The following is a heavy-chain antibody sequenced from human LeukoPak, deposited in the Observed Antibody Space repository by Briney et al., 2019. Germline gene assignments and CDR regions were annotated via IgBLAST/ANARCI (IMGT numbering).Heavy chain of an antibody. D-gene: IGHD1-1*01. Sequence: GGSLRLSCAASGFTFSSYAMYWVRQAPGKGLEFVLAISSDGGSTYFANSVKGRFTISRDNSKNTLFLQMGSLRAEDMAFYYCARKSSPSVMTGTIPDYFDHWGQGTLVSVSS. V-gene: IGHV3-64*01. CDR2: ISSDGGST. J-gene: IGHJ4*02. CDR3: ARKSSPSVMTGTIPDYFDH. CDR1: GFTFSSYA.